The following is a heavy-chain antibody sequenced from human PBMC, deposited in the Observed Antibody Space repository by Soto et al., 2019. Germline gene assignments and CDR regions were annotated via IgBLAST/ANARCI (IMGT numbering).Heavy chain of an antibody. Sequence: ASVKVSCKASGYTFANYDINWVRQATGQGLEWMGWMNPRSGNRGYAQKFQGRVTMTRDTSINTAYMELSSLTSDDTAVYYCTRAGVAATPHAFDIWGQGTMVTVSS. J-gene: IGHJ3*02. CDR2: MNPRSGNR. CDR1: GYTFANYD. V-gene: IGHV1-8*01. D-gene: IGHD2-15*01. CDR3: TRAGVAATPHAFDI.